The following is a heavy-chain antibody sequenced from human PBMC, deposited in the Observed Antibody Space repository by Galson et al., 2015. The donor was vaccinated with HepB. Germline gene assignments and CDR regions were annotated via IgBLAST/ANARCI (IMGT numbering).Heavy chain of an antibody. D-gene: IGHD6-19*01. CDR3: AKQWLDYFDS. J-gene: IGHJ4*02. CDR2: LSSGSGSYT. Sequence: SLRLSCAASGFTFSSDAMSWVRQAPGKGLEWVSALSSGSGSYTYYADSVKGRFTISRDNSRNTLYLQMNSLRAEDTAVYYCAKQWLDYFDSWGQGTLVTVSS. V-gene: IGHV3-23*01. CDR1: GFTFSSDA.